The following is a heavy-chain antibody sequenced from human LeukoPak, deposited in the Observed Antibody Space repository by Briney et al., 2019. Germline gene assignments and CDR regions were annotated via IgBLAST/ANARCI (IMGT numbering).Heavy chain of an antibody. CDR1: GFTFSSYA. CDR3: ARSVSYMDV. J-gene: IGHJ6*03. D-gene: IGHD4-17*01. CDR2: IRFDGDIK. Sequence: GGSLRLSCAASGFTFSSYAMSWVRQAPGKGLEWVAFIRFDGDIKYYGEAVKGRFTISRNNAENKVFLQMDNLRAEDTAVYFCARSVSYMDVWGQGTTVTVSS. V-gene: IGHV3-33*08.